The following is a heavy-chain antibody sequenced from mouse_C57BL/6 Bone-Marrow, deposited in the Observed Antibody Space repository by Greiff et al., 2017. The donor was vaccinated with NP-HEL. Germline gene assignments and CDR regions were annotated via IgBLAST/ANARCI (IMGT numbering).Heavy chain of an antibody. J-gene: IGHJ2*01. Sequence: QVQLQQSGAELAKPGASVKLFCKASGYTFTSYWMHWVKQRPGQGLEWIGYINPSSGYTKYNQKFKDKATLTAEKSSSTAYMQLSSLTYEESAVYSCASPSYGYWGQGTTLTVSS. CDR1: GYTFTSYW. V-gene: IGHV1-7*01. CDR2: INPSSGYT. CDR3: ASPSYGY. D-gene: IGHD1-1*02.